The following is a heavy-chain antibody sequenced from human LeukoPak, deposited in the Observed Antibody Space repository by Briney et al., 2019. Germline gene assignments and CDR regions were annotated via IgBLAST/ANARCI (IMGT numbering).Heavy chain of an antibody. CDR2: IKQDGSEK. J-gene: IGHJ6*02. Sequence: PGGSLRLSCAASGFTFSSYGMHWVRQAPGKGLEWVANIKQDGSEKYYVDSVKGRFTISRDNAKNSLYLQMNSLRAEDTAVYYCARDQGYCSSTSCPYYYYGMDVWGQGTTVTVSS. CDR3: ARDQGYCSSTSCPYYYYGMDV. CDR1: GFTFSSYG. V-gene: IGHV3-7*05. D-gene: IGHD2-2*01.